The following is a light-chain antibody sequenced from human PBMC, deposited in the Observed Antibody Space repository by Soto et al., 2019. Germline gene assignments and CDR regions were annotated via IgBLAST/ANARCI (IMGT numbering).Light chain of an antibody. CDR3: LSADSSGTYV. CDR2: KDS. Sequence: SYELTQPPSVSVSLGQIARITCSGAALPKKYAYWYQQKPGQFPVLVIYKDSERPSGIPERFSGSSSGTIVTLTISGVQAEDEADYYCLSADSSGTYVFGTGTKVTVL. CDR1: ALPKKY. V-gene: IGLV3-16*01. J-gene: IGLJ1*01.